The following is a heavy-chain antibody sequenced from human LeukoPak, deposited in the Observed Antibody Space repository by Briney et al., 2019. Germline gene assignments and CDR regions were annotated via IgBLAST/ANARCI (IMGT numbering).Heavy chain of an antibody. V-gene: IGHV3-23*01. J-gene: IGHJ5*02. CDR1: GLTFSTYA. D-gene: IGHD6-19*01. Sequence: GGSLRLSCAASGLTFSTYAMSWVCQAPGKGLEWVSGISGSGGSTYHADSVKGRFTISRDNSKNTPYLQMNSLSAEDTAVYYCGAGQFLVLDNWFDPWGQGTLVTVSS. CDR3: GAGQFLVLDNWFDP. CDR2: ISGSGGST.